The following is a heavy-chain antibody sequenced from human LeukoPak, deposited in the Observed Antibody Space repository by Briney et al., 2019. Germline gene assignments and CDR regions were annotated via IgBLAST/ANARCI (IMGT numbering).Heavy chain of an antibody. D-gene: IGHD6-19*01. CDR2: TYYRSKWYH. V-gene: IGHV6-1*01. CDR3: ARFLGIGSQRYYFDS. Sequence: SQTLSLTCAISGDTVSSNGAAWGWIRQSPSRGLEWLGRTYYRSKWYHDYAVSVRSRVSVNPDTSKNQFSLQLNSVTPEDTAVYYCARFLGIGSQRYYFDSWGQGTLVTVSS. CDR1: GDTVSSNGAA. J-gene: IGHJ4*02.